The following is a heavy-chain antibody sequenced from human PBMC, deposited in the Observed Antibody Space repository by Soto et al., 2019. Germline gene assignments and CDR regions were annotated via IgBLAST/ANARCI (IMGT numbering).Heavy chain of an antibody. J-gene: IGHJ4*02. CDR3: ASGWAHFDY. Sequence: EVQLVESGGGLVQPGGSLRLSCSASGFTFSTYWMSWVRQAPGKGLEWVANIKQDGSEKYYVDSVKGRFTISRDNAKNALYLQMDSLRAEDTAVYYCASGWAHFDYWGQGTLVTVSS. D-gene: IGHD3-10*01. V-gene: IGHV3-7*02. CDR2: IKQDGSEK. CDR1: GFTFSTYW.